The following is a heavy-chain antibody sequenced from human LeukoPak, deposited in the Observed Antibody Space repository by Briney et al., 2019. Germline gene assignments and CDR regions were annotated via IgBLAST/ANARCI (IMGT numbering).Heavy chain of an antibody. D-gene: IGHD3-22*01. CDR2: ISSSSSYI. CDR3: ARNYYYYDSSGYYSPDAFDI. CDR1: GFTFSSYS. V-gene: IGHV3-21*01. J-gene: IGHJ3*02. Sequence: GGSLRLSCAASGFTFSSYSMNWVRQAPGKGLEWVSSISSSSSYIYYADSVKGRFTISRDNAKNSLYLQMNSLRAEDTAVYYCARNYYYYDSSGYYSPDAFDIWGQGTMVTVSS.